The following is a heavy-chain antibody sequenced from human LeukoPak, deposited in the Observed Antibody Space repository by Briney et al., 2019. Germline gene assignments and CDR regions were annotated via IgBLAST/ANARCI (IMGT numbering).Heavy chain of an antibody. CDR2: IYPGDSDT. J-gene: IGHJ4*02. V-gene: IGHV5-51*01. CDR1: GYSFTSYW. Sequence: GESLKISCKGSGYSFTSYWIGWVRQMPGKGLEWMGIIYPGDSDTRYSPSFQGQVTISADKSISTAYLQWSSLKASDTAMYYCARVLKSDYIWGSYRAGNYFDYWGQGTLVTVSS. CDR3: ARVLKSDYIWGSYRAGNYFDY. D-gene: IGHD3-16*02.